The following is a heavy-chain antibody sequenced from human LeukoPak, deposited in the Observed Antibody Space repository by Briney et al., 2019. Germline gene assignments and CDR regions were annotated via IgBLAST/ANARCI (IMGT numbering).Heavy chain of an antibody. CDR1: GGSISSYY. CDR3: ARGHSGYDLYYFDY. J-gene: IGHJ4*02. Sequence: SETLSLTCTVSGGSISSYYWSWIRQPPGKGLEWIGYIYYSGSTNYNPSLKSRVTISVDTSKNQFSLKPSSVTAADTAVYYCARGHSGYDLYYFDYWGQGTLVTVSS. D-gene: IGHD5-12*01. CDR2: IYYSGST. V-gene: IGHV4-59*01.